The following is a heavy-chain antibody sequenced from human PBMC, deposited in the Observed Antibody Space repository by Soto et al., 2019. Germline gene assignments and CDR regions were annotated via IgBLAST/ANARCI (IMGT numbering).Heavy chain of an antibody. D-gene: IGHD5-12*01. Sequence: GESLKISCEGSGYIFTKYWIGWVRQMPGKGLEWMGIIYPGDSDTRYSPSFQGQVTISADKSISTAYLQWSSLKASDTAMYYCARLLGTGISSYDHGMYFCGPGTMVTVSS. J-gene: IGHJ6*02. V-gene: IGHV5-51*01. CDR2: IYPGDSDT. CDR1: GYIFTKYW. CDR3: ARLLGTGISSYDHGMYF.